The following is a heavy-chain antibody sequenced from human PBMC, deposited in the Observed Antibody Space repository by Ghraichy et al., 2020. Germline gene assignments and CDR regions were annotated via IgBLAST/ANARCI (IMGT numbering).Heavy chain of an antibody. V-gene: IGHV3-11*01. J-gene: IGHJ4*02. D-gene: IGHD2-15*01. CDR3: ARERRYCSGGNCYFDY. CDR1: GFTFSDYY. CDR2: ISSSGSTI. Sequence: GGSLRLACAASGFTFSDYYMSWIRQAPGKGLEWVSYISSSGSTIYYADSVKGRFTISRDNAKNSLYLQMNSLRAEDTAVYYCARERRYCSGGNCYFDYWGQGTLVTVSS.